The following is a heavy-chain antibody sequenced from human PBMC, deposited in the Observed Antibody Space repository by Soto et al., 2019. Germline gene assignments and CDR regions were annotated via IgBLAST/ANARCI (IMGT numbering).Heavy chain of an antibody. V-gene: IGHV3-33*01. CDR1: GFTFSSYG. Sequence: GGSLRLSCAASGFTFSSYGMHWVRQAPGKGLEWVAVIWYDGSNKYYADSVKGRFTISRDNSKNTLYLQMNSLRAEDTAVYYCARDPRGEYDILTGYEFDYWGQGTLVTVSS. CDR2: IWYDGSNK. J-gene: IGHJ4*02. D-gene: IGHD3-9*01. CDR3: ARDPRGEYDILTGYEFDY.